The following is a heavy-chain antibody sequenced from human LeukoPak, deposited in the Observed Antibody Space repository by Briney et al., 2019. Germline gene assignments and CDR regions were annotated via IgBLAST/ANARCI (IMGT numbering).Heavy chain of an antibody. CDR3: ASGAVADLYYFDS. V-gene: IGHV4-38-2*02. Sequence: KPSETLSLTCTVSGYSISSGYLWGWIRQPPGRGLEWIGEINHSGSTNYNPSLKSRVTISVDTSKNQFSLKLSSVTAADTAVYYCASGAVADLYYFDSWGQGTLVTVSS. J-gene: IGHJ4*02. CDR2: INHSGST. CDR1: GYSISSGYL. D-gene: IGHD6-19*01.